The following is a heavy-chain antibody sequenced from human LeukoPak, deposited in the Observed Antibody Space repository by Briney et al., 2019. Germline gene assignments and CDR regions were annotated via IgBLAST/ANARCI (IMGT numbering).Heavy chain of an antibody. J-gene: IGHJ1*01. CDR1: GFTFSDYY. Sequence: GGSLRLSCAASGFTFSDYYMSWIRQAPGKGLEWVSYISSSGSIIYHADSVKGRFTISRDNAKNSLYLQMNSLRAEDTAVYYCAKDDAWGRYKDWGQGTLVTVSS. D-gene: IGHD3-16*01. CDR3: AKDDAWGRYKD. CDR2: ISSSGSII. V-gene: IGHV3-11*04.